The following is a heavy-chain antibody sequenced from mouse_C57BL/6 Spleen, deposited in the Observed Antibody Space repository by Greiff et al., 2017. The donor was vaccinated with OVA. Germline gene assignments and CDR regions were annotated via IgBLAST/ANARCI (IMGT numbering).Heavy chain of an antibody. CDR2: IHPNSGST. V-gene: IGHV1-64*01. D-gene: IGHD2-3*01. Sequence: QVQLQQPGAELVKPGASVKLSCKASGYTFTSYWMHWVKQRPGQGLEWIGMIHPNSGSTNYNEKFKSKATLTVDKSSSTAYMQLSSLTSEDSAVYYCARREGSYDGYYGYWGQGTTRTVSS. CDR3: ARREGSYDGYYGY. J-gene: IGHJ2*01. CDR1: GYTFTSYW.